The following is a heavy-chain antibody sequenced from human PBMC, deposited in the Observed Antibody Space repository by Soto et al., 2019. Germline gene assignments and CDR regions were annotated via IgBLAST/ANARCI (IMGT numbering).Heavy chain of an antibody. Sequence: DVQLVESGGGLIQPGESLRLSCAAFGLTVSGKKYVAWVRQAPGKGLEWISALYDVDGTYYADSVKGRFTTSSNSSKTTVYLQMNGLRPDDTAVYYCASWHEREHAYDVWGRGTTVTVSS. V-gene: IGHV3-53*01. CDR3: ASWHEREHAYDV. CDR1: GLTVSGKKY. CDR2: LYDVDGT. D-gene: IGHD1-1*01. J-gene: IGHJ3*01.